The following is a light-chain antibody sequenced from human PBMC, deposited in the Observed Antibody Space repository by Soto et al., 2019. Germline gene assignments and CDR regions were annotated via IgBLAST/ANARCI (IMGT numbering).Light chain of an antibody. V-gene: IGKV3-20*01. CDR2: GAS. Sequence: EIVLTQSPGTLSLSPGERATLSCRASQSVSSSYLAWYQQRPGQAPRLLIYGASSTATGIPDRFSGSGSGTDFILAISRLEPEAIAVYYCQEYGSAPLTFGQGNKVEIK. CDR3: QEYGSAPLT. CDR1: QSVSSSY. J-gene: IGKJ1*01.